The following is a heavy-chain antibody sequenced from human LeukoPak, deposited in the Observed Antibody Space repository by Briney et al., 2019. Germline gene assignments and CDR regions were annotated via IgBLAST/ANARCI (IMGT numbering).Heavy chain of an antibody. D-gene: IGHD2-2*01. V-gene: IGHV3-23*01. CDR2: ISGSGGST. Sequence: PGGSLRLSCAASGFTFSSYAMSWVRQAPGKGLEWVSAISGSGGSTYYADSVKGRFTISRDNSKNTLYLQMNSLRAEDTAVYYCAKAAVVVPAAMANYFDYWGQGTLVTVSS. CDR3: AKAAVVVPAAMANYFDY. CDR1: GFTFSSYA. J-gene: IGHJ4*02.